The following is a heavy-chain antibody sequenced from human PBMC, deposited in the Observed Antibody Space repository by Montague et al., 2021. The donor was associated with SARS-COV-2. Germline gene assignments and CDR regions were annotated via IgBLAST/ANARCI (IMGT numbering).Heavy chain of an antibody. CDR1: GFTVSSYS. D-gene: IGHD4-17*01. V-gene: IGHV3-48*02. Sequence: SLRLSCAASGFTVSSYSMNWVRQAPGKGLEWVSYISSSSSTIYYADSVXGLFTISRDNAKNSLYLQMNSLRDEDTAVYYCARAPITVTRTFDYWGQGTLVTVSS. CDR3: ARAPITVTRTFDY. CDR2: ISSSSSTI. J-gene: IGHJ4*02.